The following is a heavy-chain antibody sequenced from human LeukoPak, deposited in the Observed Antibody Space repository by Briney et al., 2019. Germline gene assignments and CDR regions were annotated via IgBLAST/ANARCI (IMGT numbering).Heavy chain of an antibody. Sequence: ASVKVSCKASGYTFISYDINWVRQATGQGLEWMGWMNPNSGNAGYAQKFQGRVTMTRNTSISTAYMELSNLRPEDTAVYYCARDGSGTYWAYYNWFDPWGQGTLVTVSS. D-gene: IGHD3-10*01. CDR3: ARDGSGTYWAYYNWFDP. CDR2: MNPNSGNA. CDR1: GYTFISYD. V-gene: IGHV1-8*01. J-gene: IGHJ5*02.